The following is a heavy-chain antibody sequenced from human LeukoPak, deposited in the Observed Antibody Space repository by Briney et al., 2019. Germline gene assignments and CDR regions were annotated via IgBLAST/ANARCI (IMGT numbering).Heavy chain of an antibody. CDR2: ISGRGGST. CDR1: GSTFSNYA. Sequence: PGGSLRLSCAASGSTFSNYAMSWVRQAPGKGLEWVSTISGRGGSTYYADSVKGRFTISRDNSKNTLFLQMNSLRAEDTAVYYCAKGTGDILTGSDYWGQGTLVTVSS. D-gene: IGHD3-9*01. J-gene: IGHJ4*02. CDR3: AKGTGDILTGSDY. V-gene: IGHV3-23*01.